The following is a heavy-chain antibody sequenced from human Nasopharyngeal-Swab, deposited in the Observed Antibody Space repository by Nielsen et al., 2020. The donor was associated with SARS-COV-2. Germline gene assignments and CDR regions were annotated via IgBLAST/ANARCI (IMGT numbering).Heavy chain of an antibody. CDR3: ARLLLSKYFDY. Sequence: GGSLRLSCRGSGYIFSNYWIGWVRQVPGKGLEWVGIIYPGDSDTRYSPSFQGQVTISADKSISTTYLQWSSLKASDTAMYYCARLLLSKYFDYWGQGTLVTVSS. CDR2: IYPGDSDT. J-gene: IGHJ4*02. V-gene: IGHV5-51*01. CDR1: GYIFSNYW.